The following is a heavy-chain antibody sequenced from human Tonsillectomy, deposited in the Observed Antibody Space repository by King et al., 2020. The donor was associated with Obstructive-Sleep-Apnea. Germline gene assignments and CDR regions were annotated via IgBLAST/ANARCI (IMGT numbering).Heavy chain of an antibody. CDR1: GFTCSDYY. Sequence: VQLVESGGGLVQPGGSLRLSCAASGFTCSDYYIDWVRQAPGKGLEWVGRARNKAQGYTTQYAASVQGRFTISRDDSKNSLYLQMNSLKTEDTAIYYCTRGNCTGGSCYSGEYWGQGTLVTVSP. D-gene: IGHD2-15*01. CDR2: ARNKAQGYTT. CDR3: TRGNCTGGSCYSGEY. V-gene: IGHV3-72*01. J-gene: IGHJ4*02.